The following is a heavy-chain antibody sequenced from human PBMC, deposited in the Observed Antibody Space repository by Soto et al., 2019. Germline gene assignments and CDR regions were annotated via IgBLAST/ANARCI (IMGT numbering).Heavy chain of an antibody. CDR1: GGSISSGGYS. J-gene: IGHJ4*02. CDR2: IYHSGST. CDR3: ARGYGVDTAMVIYYFDY. V-gene: IGHV4-30-2*01. D-gene: IGHD5-18*01. Sequence: QLQLQESGSGLVKPSQTLSLTCAVSGGSISSGGYSWSWIRQPPGKGLEWIGYIYHSGSTYYNPSLMSRVTISVDRSKNQFSLKLSSVTAADTAVYYCARGYGVDTAMVIYYFDYWGQGTLVTVSS.